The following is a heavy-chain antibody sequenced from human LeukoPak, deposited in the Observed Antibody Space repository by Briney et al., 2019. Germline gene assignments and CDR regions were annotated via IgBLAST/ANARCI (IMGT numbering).Heavy chain of an antibody. CDR3: ARRRYYDGSGYLE. CDR2: IYYSGRT. CDR1: GDSVSRSDSY. D-gene: IGHD3-22*01. Sequence: PSETLSLXCSVSGDSVSRSDSYWVWIRQPPGKGLEWIGTIYYSGRTYYSPSLKSRVTMSVDPSNNQFSLNLRSVTAADTALYYCARRRYYDGSGYLEWGQGTLLSVSS. V-gene: IGHV4-39*01. J-gene: IGHJ1*01.